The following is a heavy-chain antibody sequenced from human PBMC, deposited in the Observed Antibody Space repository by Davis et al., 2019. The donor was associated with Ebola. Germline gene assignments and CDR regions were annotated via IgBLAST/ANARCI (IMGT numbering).Heavy chain of an antibody. V-gene: IGHV5-51*01. CDR1: GYTFTNYW. D-gene: IGHD1-26*01. CDR3: ARQGGGSGRLTSFDY. CDR2: IYPGDSET. J-gene: IGHJ4*02. Sequence: GESLKISCKGSGYTFTNYWIAWVRQVPGKGLEWMGSIYPGDSETRYSPSFQGQVTLSADKSFATAYLQWRSLKASDTAMYYCARQGGGSGRLTSFDYWGRGTLVTVSS.